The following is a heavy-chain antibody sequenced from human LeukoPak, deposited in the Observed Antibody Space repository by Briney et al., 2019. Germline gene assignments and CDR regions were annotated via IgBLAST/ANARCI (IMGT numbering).Heavy chain of an antibody. D-gene: IGHD2-8*01. CDR3: STDPRLLIY. CDR1: GLAFPYYA. V-gene: IGHV3-21*04. Sequence: GGSLRLSCAASGLAFPYYAMTWVRQAPGKGLEWVSTLSGSGTDTYYTDSVKGRFTISRDNAKDSLYLQMNGLRPEDTALYYCSTDPRLLIYWGHGTLVTVSS. CDR2: LSGSGTDT. J-gene: IGHJ4*01.